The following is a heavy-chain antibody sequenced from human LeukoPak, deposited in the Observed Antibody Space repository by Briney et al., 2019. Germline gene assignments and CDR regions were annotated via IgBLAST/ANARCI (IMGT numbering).Heavy chain of an antibody. J-gene: IGHJ4*02. V-gene: IGHV3-21*01. CDR2: ISSSGVYI. CDR3: ARDRRLQLWSPAGFDY. D-gene: IGHD5-18*01. CDR1: GFTFSSYG. Sequence: GGSLRLSCAASGFTFSSYGMHWVRQAPGKGLEWVSSISSSGVYIYCADSVKGRFTISRDNAKNSLYLQMNSLRADDTAVYYCARDRRLQLWSPAGFDYWGQGTLVTASS.